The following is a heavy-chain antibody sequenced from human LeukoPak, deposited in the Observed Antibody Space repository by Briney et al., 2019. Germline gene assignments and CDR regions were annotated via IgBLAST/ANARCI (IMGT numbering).Heavy chain of an antibody. Sequence: GASVKVSCKASGYTFTGYYMHWARQAPGQGLEWMGWINPNSGGTNYAQEFQGRVTMTRDTSISTAYMELSRLRSDDTAVYYCARRNGITIFGVVRGTEFDPWGQGTLVTVSS. J-gene: IGHJ5*02. V-gene: IGHV1-2*02. CDR3: ARRNGITIFGVVRGTEFDP. D-gene: IGHD3-3*01. CDR1: GYTFTGYY. CDR2: INPNSGGT.